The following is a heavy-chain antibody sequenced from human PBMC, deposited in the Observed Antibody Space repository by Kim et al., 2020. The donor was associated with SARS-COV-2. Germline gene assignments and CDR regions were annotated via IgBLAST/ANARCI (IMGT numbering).Heavy chain of an antibody. D-gene: IGHD6-13*01. CDR3: ARQQLVTPFYYYYGMDV. J-gene: IGHJ6*02. Sequence: SVKVSCKASGGTFSSYAISWVRQAPGQGLEWMGEIIPIFGTANYAQKFQGRVTITADESTSTAYMELSSLRSEDTAVYYCARQQLVTPFYYYYGMDVWGQGTTVTVSS. V-gene: IGHV1-69*13. CDR2: IIPIFGTA. CDR1: GGTFSSYA.